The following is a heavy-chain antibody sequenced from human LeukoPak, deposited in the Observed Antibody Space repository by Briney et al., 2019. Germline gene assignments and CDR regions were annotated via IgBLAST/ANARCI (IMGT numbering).Heavy chain of an antibody. Sequence: GGSLRLSCAASGFTFDDYAMHWVRQAPGKGLEWVSGISWNSGSIGYADSVKGRFTISRDNAKNSLYLQMNSLRAEDTALYYCAKAITMVRGEFDYWGQEPLVT. CDR1: GFTFDDYA. V-gene: IGHV3-9*01. J-gene: IGHJ4*02. CDR2: ISWNSGSI. D-gene: IGHD3-10*01. CDR3: AKAITMVRGEFDY.